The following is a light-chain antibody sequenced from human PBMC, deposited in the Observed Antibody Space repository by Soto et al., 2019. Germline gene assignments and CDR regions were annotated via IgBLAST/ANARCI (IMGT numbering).Light chain of an antibody. CDR2: DAS. CDR1: QDISNY. V-gene: IGKV1-33*01. J-gene: IGKJ5*01. CDR3: QQYDNFPRAIN. Sequence: DIQMTQSPSSLSASVVDRVTIACQASQDISNYLHWYQQKPGKAPKLLIYDASNLETGVPSRFSGSGSGTDFTFTISSLQPEDIATYYCQQYDNFPRAINFGQGTRLETK.